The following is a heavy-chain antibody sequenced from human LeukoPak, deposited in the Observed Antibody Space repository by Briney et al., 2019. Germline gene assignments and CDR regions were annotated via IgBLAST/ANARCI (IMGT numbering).Heavy chain of an antibody. V-gene: IGHV3-23*01. CDR1: GFTFSSYA. CDR2: ISGSGGST. CDR3: AKDLAYCGGDCYPFSYYFDY. Sequence: GGSLRLSCAASGFTFSSYAMSWVRQAPGKGLEWVSAISGSGGSTYYADSVKGRFTISRDNSKNTLYLQVNSLRAEDTAVYYCAKDLAYCGGDCYPFSYYFDYWGQGTLVTVSS. D-gene: IGHD2-21*02. J-gene: IGHJ4*02.